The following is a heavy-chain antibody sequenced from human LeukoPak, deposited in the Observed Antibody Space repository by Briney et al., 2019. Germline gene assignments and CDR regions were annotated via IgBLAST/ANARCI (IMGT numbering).Heavy chain of an antibody. D-gene: IGHD2-21*01. Sequence: PSETLSLTCTVSGGSISSSSYYWGWIRQPPGKGLEWIGSIYYSGSTYYNPSLKSRVTITVDTSKNQFSLKLSSVTAADTAVYYCARSSGDHFDHWGQGTLVTVSS. CDR1: GGSISSSSYY. CDR2: IYYSGST. V-gene: IGHV4-39*07. CDR3: ARSSGDHFDH. J-gene: IGHJ4*02.